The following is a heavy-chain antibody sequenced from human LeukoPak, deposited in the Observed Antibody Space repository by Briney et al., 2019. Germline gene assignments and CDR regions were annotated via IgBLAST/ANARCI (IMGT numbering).Heavy chain of an antibody. CDR1: GGSISSSTYY. D-gene: IGHD3-10*01. V-gene: IGHV4-39*01. CDR2: IYYSGST. J-gene: IGHJ4*02. CDR3: ARPITMVRGVIMN. Sequence: SETLSLTCTVSGGSISSSTYYWGWFRQAPGKGLEWIGSIYYSGSTYYNPSLKSRVTISVDTSKNQFSLKLSSVTAADTAVYYCARPITMVRGVIMNWGQGTLVTVSS.